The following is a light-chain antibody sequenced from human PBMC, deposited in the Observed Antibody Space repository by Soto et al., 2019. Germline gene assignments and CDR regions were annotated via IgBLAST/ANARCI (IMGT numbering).Light chain of an antibody. CDR1: QSVSSSY. CDR2: GAS. CDR3: QQYGSSPWT. V-gene: IGKV3-20*01. Sequence: EIVLTQSPGTLSLSPGERATLSCRASQSVSSSYLAWYQQKPGQAPRLLIYGASSRATGIPDRFSGSGSGTDFTLTISRLEPEDVAVHYCQQYGSSPWTFGQGTKVEIK. J-gene: IGKJ1*01.